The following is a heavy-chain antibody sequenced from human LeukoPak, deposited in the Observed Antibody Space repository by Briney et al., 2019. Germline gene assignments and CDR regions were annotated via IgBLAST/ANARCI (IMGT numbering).Heavy chain of an antibody. V-gene: IGHV3-23*01. D-gene: IGHD3-10*01. Sequence: GGSLRLSCAASGFTFSSYAMSWVRQAPGKGLEWVSAISGSGGSTYYADSVKGRFTISRDNSKNTLYLQMNSLRAEDTAVYYCAKRPSYGSGSYYFDYWGQGTLVTVSS. CDR1: GFTFSSYA. CDR3: AKRPSYGSGSYYFDY. CDR2: ISGSGGST. J-gene: IGHJ4*02.